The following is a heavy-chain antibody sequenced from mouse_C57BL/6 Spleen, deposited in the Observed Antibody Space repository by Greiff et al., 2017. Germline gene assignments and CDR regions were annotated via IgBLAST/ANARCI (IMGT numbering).Heavy chain of an antibody. CDR2: IYPGDGDT. CDR3: ARSHYGNAMDY. J-gene: IGHJ4*01. Sequence: ESGAELVKPGASVKISCKASGYAFSSYWMNWVKQRPGKGLEWIGQIYPGDGDTNYNGKFKGKATLTADKSSSTAYMQLSSLTSEDSAVYFCARSHYGNAMDYWGQGTSVTVSS. D-gene: IGHD2-1*01. V-gene: IGHV1-80*01. CDR1: GYAFSSYW.